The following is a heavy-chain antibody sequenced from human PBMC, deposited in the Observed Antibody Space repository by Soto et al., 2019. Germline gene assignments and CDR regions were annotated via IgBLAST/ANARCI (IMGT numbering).Heavy chain of an antibody. CDR1: GGTFSSYA. V-gene: IGHV1-69*01. J-gene: IGHJ4*02. D-gene: IGHD3-10*01. CDR3: AAQLLRGVHAYYFYY. CDR2: IIPIFGTA. Sequence: QVQLVQSGAEVKKPGSSVKVSCQASGGTFSSYAISWVRQAPGQGLEWMGGIIPIFGTANYAQKFQGRVTITADESTSTAYMELSRLRSEYTAVYYCAAQLLRGVHAYYFYYWGQGTLVTVSS.